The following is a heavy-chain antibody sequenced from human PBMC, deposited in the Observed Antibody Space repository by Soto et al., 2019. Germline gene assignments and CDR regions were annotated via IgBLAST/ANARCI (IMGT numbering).Heavy chain of an antibody. J-gene: IGHJ3*02. CDR1: GYTFTDYY. Sequence: ASVKVSCKTSGYTFTDYYTHGGRQAPGQGLEWMGWMNPKSGGAYFAQKFQGRVTLTRDTSIGTAYIEVNSLTSDDTAVYFCTRENIENSDGLYDAFDIWSQGTTVTVSS. CDR3: TRENIENSDGLYDAFDI. CDR2: MNPKSGGA. D-gene: IGHD5-18*01. V-gene: IGHV1-2*02.